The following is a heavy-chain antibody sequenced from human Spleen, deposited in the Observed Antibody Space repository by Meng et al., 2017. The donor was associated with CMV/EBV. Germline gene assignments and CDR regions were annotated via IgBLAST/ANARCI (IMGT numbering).Heavy chain of an antibody. V-gene: IGHV3-11*04. CDR2: ISGSGDTI. CDR1: GCIFSDYY. Sequence: SGCIFSDYYMNWIRQTPGKALEWVSSISGSGDTIFYTDSVKGRFTISRDNAKNSLFLQMNSVSADDAAVYYCAKSPYNDFWSNWFDPWGQGTLVTVSS. D-gene: IGHD3-3*01. J-gene: IGHJ5*02. CDR3: AKSPYNDFWSNWFDP.